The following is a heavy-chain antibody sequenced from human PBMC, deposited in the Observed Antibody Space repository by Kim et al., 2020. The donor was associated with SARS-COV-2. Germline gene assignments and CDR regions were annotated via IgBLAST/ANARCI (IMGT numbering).Heavy chain of an antibody. V-gene: IGHV4-39*01. Sequence: SETLPLTCTVSGGSISSSSYYWGWIRQPPGKGLEWIGSIYYSGSTYYNPSLKSRVTISVDTSKNQFSLKLSSVTAADTAVYYCATWGGITFGGVIVPSDYWGQGTLVTVSS. CDR3: ATWGGITFGGVIVPSDY. CDR2: IYYSGST. CDR1: GGSISSSSYY. D-gene: IGHD3-16*02. J-gene: IGHJ4*02.